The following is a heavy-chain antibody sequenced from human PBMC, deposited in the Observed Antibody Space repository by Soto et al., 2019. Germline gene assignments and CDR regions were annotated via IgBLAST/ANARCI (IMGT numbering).Heavy chain of an antibody. J-gene: IGHJ6*03. CDR1: SGYISSSNW. V-gene: IGHV4-4*02. D-gene: IGHD3-10*01. CDR2: IYHSGST. Sequence: SETLSLTCAVSSGYISSSNWWSWVRQPPGKGLGWIGEIYHSGSTNYNPSLKSRVTISVDKSKNQFSLKLSSVTAADTAVYYCARGGITMVRGVIKDYYYYMDVWGKGTTVTV. CDR3: ARGGITMVRGVIKDYYYYMDV.